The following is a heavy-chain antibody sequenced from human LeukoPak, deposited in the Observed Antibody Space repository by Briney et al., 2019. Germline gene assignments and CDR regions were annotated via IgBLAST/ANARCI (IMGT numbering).Heavy chain of an antibody. CDR2: IRYDGSNK. D-gene: IGHD1-26*01. V-gene: IGHV3-30*02. J-gene: IGHJ3*02. CDR1: GFTFSSYG. CDR3: AKDRGGGSYYDAFDI. Sequence: GGSLRLSWAASGFTFSSYGMHWVRQAPGKGRGWVAFIRYDGSNKYYADSGKGRFTISRDNSKNTLYLQMNSLRAEDTAVYYCAKDRGGGSYYDAFDIWGQGTMVTVSS.